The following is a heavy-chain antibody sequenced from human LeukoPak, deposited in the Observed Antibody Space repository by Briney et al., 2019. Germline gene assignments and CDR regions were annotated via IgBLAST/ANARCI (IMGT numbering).Heavy chain of an antibody. CDR3: ARPHCSGGSCYFDY. Sequence: PSETLSLTCTVSGGSISSSSYYWGWIRQPPGKGLEWIGIIYYSGGTYYNPSLNSRVTISVDTSKNQFSLKLSSVTAADTAVYYCARPHCSGGSCYFDYWGQGTLVTVSS. D-gene: IGHD2-15*01. CDR1: GGSISSSSYY. V-gene: IGHV4-39*01. J-gene: IGHJ4*02. CDR2: IYYSGGT.